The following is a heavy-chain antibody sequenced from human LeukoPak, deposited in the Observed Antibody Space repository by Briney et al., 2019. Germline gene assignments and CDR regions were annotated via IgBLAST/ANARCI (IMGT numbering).Heavy chain of an antibody. V-gene: IGHV4-31*03. Sequence: SETLSLTCTVSGGSISSGGYYWSWIHQHPGKGLEWIGYIYYSGSTYYNPSLKSRVTISVDTSKNQFSLKLSSVTAADTAVYYCARDQGYYGSGGNYYFDYWGQGTLVTVSS. D-gene: IGHD3-10*01. CDR1: GGSISSGGYY. CDR2: IYYSGST. CDR3: ARDQGYYGSGGNYYFDY. J-gene: IGHJ4*02.